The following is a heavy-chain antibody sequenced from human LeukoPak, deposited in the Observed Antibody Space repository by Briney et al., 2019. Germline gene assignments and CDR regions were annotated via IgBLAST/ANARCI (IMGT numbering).Heavy chain of an antibody. Sequence: PGGSLRLSCAASGFTFSTYTMSCVRQAPGKGLEWVSGISGSGGSTYYADSVKDRFTISRDNSKNTLFVQMNSLRAEDTAVYYCAKGMVRGYLDYWGQGTLVSVSS. CDR1: GFTFSTYT. D-gene: IGHD3-10*01. J-gene: IGHJ4*02. CDR3: AKGMVRGYLDY. CDR2: ISGSGGST. V-gene: IGHV3-23*01.